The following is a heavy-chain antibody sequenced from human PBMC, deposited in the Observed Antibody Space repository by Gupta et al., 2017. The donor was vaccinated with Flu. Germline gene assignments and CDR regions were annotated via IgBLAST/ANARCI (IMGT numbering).Heavy chain of an antibody. CDR1: GGSVSSFY. J-gene: IGHJ4*02. CDR2: IYYSGGT. V-gene: IGHV4-59*02. CDR3: ARRGDIWSGKQGSIDY. D-gene: IGHD3-3*01. Sequence: GGSVSSFYWSWIRQPPGKGLEWIGYIYYSGGTNYNPSLKSRVTLSVDTSNNQFSLRLSSVTAADTAVYYCARRGDIWSGKQGSIDYWGQGTLVTVSS.